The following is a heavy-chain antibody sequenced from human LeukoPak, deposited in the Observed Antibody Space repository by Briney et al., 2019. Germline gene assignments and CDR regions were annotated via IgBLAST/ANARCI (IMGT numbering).Heavy chain of an antibody. CDR1: GFSFTTYW. CDR2: INPGDSDT. CDR3: ARHPFPGYYYMDV. V-gene: IGHV5-51*01. Sequence: GESLKISCKGSGFSFTTYWIAWVRQMPGKGLEWRGIINPGDSDTRYSPSFQGQVTISADKSISTAYLQGSSLKASDTAMYYCARHPFPGYYYMDVWGKGTTVTVSS. J-gene: IGHJ6*03.